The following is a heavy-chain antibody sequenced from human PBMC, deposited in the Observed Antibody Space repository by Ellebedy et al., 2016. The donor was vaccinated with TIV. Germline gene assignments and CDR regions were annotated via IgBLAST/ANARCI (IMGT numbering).Heavy chain of an antibody. Sequence: MPSETLSLTCTVSGGSISSSSYYWGWIRQPPGKGLEWIGSIYYSGSTYYNPSIKSQVTISVDTSKNQFSLKIISVTAADTAVYYCARGLEAVDDSSGPWGQGTLVTVSS. D-gene: IGHD3-22*01. CDR1: GGSISSSSYY. V-gene: IGHV4-39*07. J-gene: IGHJ5*02. CDR3: ARGLEAVDDSSGP. CDR2: IYYSGST.